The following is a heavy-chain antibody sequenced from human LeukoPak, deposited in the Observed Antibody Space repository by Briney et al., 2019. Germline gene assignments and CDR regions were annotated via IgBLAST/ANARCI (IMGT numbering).Heavy chain of an antibody. Sequence: GGSLRLSCAASGFTFSNAWMSWVRQAPGKGLEWVGRIKSKTDGGTTDYAAPVKGRFTISRDDSKNTLYLQMNSLRAEDTAVYYCARVGAMIVVESYYFDYWGQGTLVTVSS. CDR2: IKSKTDGGTT. V-gene: IGHV3-15*01. J-gene: IGHJ4*02. D-gene: IGHD3-22*01. CDR3: ARVGAMIVVESYYFDY. CDR1: GFTFSNAW.